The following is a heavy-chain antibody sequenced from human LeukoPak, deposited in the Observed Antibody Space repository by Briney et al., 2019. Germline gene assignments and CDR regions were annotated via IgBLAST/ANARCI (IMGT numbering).Heavy chain of an antibody. CDR3: VKVSSRYFPAALDY. CDR1: GFTFSSYA. D-gene: IGHD6-13*01. V-gene: IGHV3-23*01. J-gene: IGHJ4*02. CDR2: ISGSGGST. Sequence: GGSLRLSCAASGFTFSSYAMSWVRQAPGKGLEWVSAISGSGGSTYYADSVKGRFTISRDNSKNTLYLQMNSLRAEDTAVYYCVKVSSRYFPAALDYWGQGTLVTVSS.